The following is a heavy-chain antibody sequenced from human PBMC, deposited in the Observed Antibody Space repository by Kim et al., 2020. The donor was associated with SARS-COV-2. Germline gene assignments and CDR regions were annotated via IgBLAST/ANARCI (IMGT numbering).Heavy chain of an antibody. CDR3: AREGSIAVAGTRPFVY. V-gene: IGHV3-21*01. CDR1: GFTFSSYS. Sequence: GGSLRLSCAASGFTFSSYSMNWVRQAPGKWLEWVSSISSSSSYIYYADSVKGRFTISRDNAKNSLYLQMNSLRAEDTAVYYCAREGSIAVAGTRPFVYWGQGTLVTVS. D-gene: IGHD6-19*01. CDR2: ISSSSSYI. J-gene: IGHJ4*02.